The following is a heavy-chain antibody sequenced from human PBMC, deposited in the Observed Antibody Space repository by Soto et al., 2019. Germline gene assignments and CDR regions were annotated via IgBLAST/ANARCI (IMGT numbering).Heavy chain of an antibody. CDR3: ATRITVFGLLIPPFDP. J-gene: IGHJ5*02. D-gene: IGHD3-3*01. CDR2: INHTGGT. Sequence: KSSETLSLTCAVYGGSVNGYYWNWIRQPPGKGREWIGEINHTGGTHYNPSLKSRVTMSVDTSKNQFSLRLSSVTAADTAIYYCATRITVFGLLIPPFDPWGQGTQVTVSS. CDR1: GGSVNGYY. V-gene: IGHV4-34*01.